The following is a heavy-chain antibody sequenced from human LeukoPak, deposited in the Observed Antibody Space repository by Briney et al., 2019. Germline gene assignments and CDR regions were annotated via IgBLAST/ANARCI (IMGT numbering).Heavy chain of an antibody. CDR1: GGSFSGYY. CDR3: ARGRYSSGWYIARWFDP. D-gene: IGHD6-19*01. V-gene: IGHV4-34*01. CDR2: INHSGST. Sequence: SETLSLTCAVYGGSFSGYYWSWIRQPPGKGLEWIGEINHSGSTNYNPSLKSRVTVSVDTSKNQFSLKLSSVTAADTAVYYCARGRYSSGWYIARWFDPWGQGTLVTVSS. J-gene: IGHJ5*02.